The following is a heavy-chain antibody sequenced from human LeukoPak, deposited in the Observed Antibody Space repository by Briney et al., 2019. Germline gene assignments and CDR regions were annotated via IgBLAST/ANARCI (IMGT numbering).Heavy chain of an antibody. CDR2: INPNSGGT. V-gene: IGHV1-2*02. Sequence: GASVKVSCKASGYTFTGYYMQWVRQAPGQGLEWMGWINPNSGGTNYAQKFQGRVTMTRDTSISTAYMELSRLRSDDTAVYFCARNYAGDSSGYSFGNWFDPWGQGTLVTVSS. D-gene: IGHD3-22*01. CDR3: ARNYAGDSSGYSFGNWFDP. J-gene: IGHJ5*02. CDR1: GYTFTGYY.